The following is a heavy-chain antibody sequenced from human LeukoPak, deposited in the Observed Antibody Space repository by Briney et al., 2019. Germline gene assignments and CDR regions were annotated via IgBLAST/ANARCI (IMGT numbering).Heavy chain of an antibody. J-gene: IGHJ4*02. CDR2: INPNSGGT. CDR3: ARDAPYSSGWYGLNY. D-gene: IGHD6-19*01. V-gene: IGHV1-2*02. Sequence: ASVKVSCKASGYTFTGYYMHWVRQAPGQGLEWMGWINPNSGGTNYAQKFQGRVTMTGDTSISTAYMELSRLRSDDTAVYYCARDAPYSSGWYGLNYWGQGTLVTVSS. CDR1: GYTFTGYY.